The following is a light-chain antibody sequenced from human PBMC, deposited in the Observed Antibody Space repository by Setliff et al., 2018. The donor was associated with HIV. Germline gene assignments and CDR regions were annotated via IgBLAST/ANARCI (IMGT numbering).Light chain of an antibody. J-gene: IGLJ1*01. Sequence: QSALAQPASVSGSPGQTITISCTGISSDVGNYNYVTWYQEHPGKAPKLMISDVSKRPSRVSNRFSGSKSVNTASLTIYVLQADDEADYHCSSYTGRSTLGFGTGTKSPS. CDR2: DVS. CDR1: SSDVGNYNY. V-gene: IGLV2-14*01. CDR3: SSYTGRSTLG.